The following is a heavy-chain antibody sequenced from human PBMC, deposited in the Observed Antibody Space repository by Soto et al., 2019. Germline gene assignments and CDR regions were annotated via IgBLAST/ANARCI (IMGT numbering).Heavy chain of an antibody. CDR3: ARPRDSCGTSGYYRFGY. Sequence: SETLSLTCSVSGDFISNTTYYWAWVRPAPGQGLEWVGSIYFSGSGPSHYNPSLKSRVTISVDTSQNQYSPTLTPVTAAARAVYYVARPRDSCGTSGYYRFGYWGQGTRVTVSS. V-gene: IGHV4-39*01. CDR2: IYFSGSGPS. J-gene: IGHJ4*02. D-gene: IGHD3-22*01. CDR1: GDFISNTTYY.